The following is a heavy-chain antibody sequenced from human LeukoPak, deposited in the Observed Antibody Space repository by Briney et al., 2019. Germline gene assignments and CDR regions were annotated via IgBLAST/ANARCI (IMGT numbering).Heavy chain of an antibody. CDR2: IYSGGST. CDR3: ARKGDPSSSWSKPPFDY. Sequence: GGSLRLSCAASGFTVSSNYMSWVRQAPGKGLEWVSVIYSGGSTYYADSVKGRFTISRDNSKNTLYLQMNSLRAEDTAVYYCARKGDPSSSWSKPPFDYWGQGTLVTVSS. V-gene: IGHV3-53*01. CDR1: GFTVSSNY. D-gene: IGHD6-13*01. J-gene: IGHJ4*02.